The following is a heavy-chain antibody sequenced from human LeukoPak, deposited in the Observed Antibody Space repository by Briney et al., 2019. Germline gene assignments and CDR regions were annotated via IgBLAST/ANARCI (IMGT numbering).Heavy chain of an antibody. CDR2: TNPISGYT. D-gene: IGHD6-13*01. V-gene: IGHV1-8*01. J-gene: IGHJ3*02. Sequence: GASVKVSCKASGYIFTDYDINWVRQATGQGLEWMGGTNPISGYTGSAQKFQGRVTMTRDTSISTAYLELSSLRSDDTAVYYCARGNRLYSSSWSSLPFDIWGQGTMVTVSS. CDR3: ARGNRLYSSSWSSLPFDI. CDR1: GYIFTDYD.